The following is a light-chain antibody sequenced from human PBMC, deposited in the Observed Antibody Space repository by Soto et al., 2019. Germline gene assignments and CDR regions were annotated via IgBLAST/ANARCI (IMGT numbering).Light chain of an antibody. Sequence: DIQMTQSPSTLSASVGDRVTITCRASQSISSWLAWYQQKPGKAPKLLIYKASTLKSGVPSRFSGSGSGTDFTLTISRLQPEDFATYYCQQYYSFPLTFGQGTRLEIK. CDR3: QQYYSFPLT. CDR2: KAS. CDR1: QSISSW. J-gene: IGKJ5*01. V-gene: IGKV1-5*03.